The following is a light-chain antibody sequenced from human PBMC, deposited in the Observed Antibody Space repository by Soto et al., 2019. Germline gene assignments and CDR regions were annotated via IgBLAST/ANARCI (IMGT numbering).Light chain of an antibody. CDR1: QSISSW. V-gene: IGKV1-5*03. Sequence: DIQVTQSPSTLSASVGDRVTITCRASQSISSWLAWYQQKPGKAPKLLIYKASSLESGVPSRFSSSGSGTDFTLTISRLEPADFAVYYCQQYGRSPLTFGGGTKVDIK. CDR3: QQYGRSPLT. CDR2: KAS. J-gene: IGKJ4*01.